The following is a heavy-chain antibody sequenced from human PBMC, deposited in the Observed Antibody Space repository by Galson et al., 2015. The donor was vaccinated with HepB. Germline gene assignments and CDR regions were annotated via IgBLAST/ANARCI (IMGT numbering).Heavy chain of an antibody. V-gene: IGHV1-69*13. Sequence: SVKVSCRASGYTFSTYYMHWVRQAPGQGLEWMGGIIPIFGTANYAQKFQGRVTITADESTSTAYMELSSLRSEDTAVYYCARGPGVVVVVPNWFDPWGQGTLVTVSS. CDR3: ARGPGVVVVVPNWFDP. CDR2: IIPIFGTA. D-gene: IGHD2-15*01. CDR1: GYTFSTYY. J-gene: IGHJ5*02.